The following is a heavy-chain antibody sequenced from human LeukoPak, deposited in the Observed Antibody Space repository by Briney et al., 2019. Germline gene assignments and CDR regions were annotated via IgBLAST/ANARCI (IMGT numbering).Heavy chain of an antibody. V-gene: IGHV4-4*07. J-gene: IGHJ5*02. CDR3: ARWMAGPSPVGFDP. D-gene: IGHD5-24*01. Sequence: SETLSLTCSVSGGSISSNYWSWVRQPAGERLEWIGRMYSSGKTNYNPSLKSRVTMSVDTSKNQLSLKVTSVTAADTAVYYCARWMAGPSPVGFDPWGQGTLVTVSS. CDR2: MYSSGKT. CDR1: GGSISSNY.